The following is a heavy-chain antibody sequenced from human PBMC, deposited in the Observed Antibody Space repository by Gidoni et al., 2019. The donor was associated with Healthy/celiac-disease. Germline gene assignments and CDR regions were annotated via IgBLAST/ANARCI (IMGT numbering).Heavy chain of an antibody. CDR1: GGTFRSYA. CDR2: IIPIFGTA. CDR3: ARDRGATVTMCVWREVEGVGWFDP. D-gene: IGHD4-4*01. Sequence: VQPVQSGAEVKKTGSSVTVSCKASGGTFRSYAISWVRQAPGQVLEWMGGIIPIFGTANYAQKFQGRVTITADESTSTAYMELSSLRSEDTAVYYCARDRGATVTMCVWREVEGVGWFDPWGQGTLVTVSS. V-gene: IGHV1-69*01. J-gene: IGHJ5*02.